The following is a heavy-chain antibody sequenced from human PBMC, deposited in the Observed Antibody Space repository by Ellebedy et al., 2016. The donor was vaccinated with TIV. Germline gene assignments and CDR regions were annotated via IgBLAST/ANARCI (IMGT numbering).Heavy chain of an antibody. J-gene: IGHJ6*02. V-gene: IGHV3-30-3*01. CDR2: ISYDGSNK. Sequence: PGGSLRLSCAASGFTFSSYAMHWVRQAPGKGLEWVAVISYDGSNKYYADSVKGRFTISRDNSKNTLYLQMNSLRAEDTAVYYCARPGDSSGSSTYYYYYGMDVWGQGTTVTVSS. CDR3: ARPGDSSGSSTYYYYYGMDV. D-gene: IGHD3-22*01. CDR1: GFTFSSYA.